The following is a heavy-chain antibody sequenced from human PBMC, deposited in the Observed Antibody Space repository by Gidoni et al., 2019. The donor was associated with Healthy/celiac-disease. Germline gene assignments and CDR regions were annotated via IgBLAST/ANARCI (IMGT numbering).Heavy chain of an antibody. D-gene: IGHD6-13*01. V-gene: IGHV2-5*02. CDR1: GLSLSTSGVG. CDR2: IYWDDDK. CDR3: AHRELSSSWFHGAFDI. J-gene: IGHJ3*02. Sequence: QITLKESGPTLVKPTQTLTLTCTFSGLSLSTSGVGVGWIRQPPGKALEWLALIYWDDDKRYSPSLKSRLTITKDTSKNQVVLTMTNMDPVDTATYYCAHRELSSSWFHGAFDIWGQGTMVTVSS.